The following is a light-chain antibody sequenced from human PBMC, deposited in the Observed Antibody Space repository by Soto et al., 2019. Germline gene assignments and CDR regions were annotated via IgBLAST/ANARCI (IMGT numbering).Light chain of an antibody. CDR3: QQYNTYPLT. V-gene: IGKV1-5*03. CDR2: KAS. Sequence: DIQMTQSPSTLPASVGDRVTITCRASQSISTWLAWYQQKPGKAPKLLIYKASSLEGGVPSRFSGSGSGTEFNITISSLQPDDFATYYCQQYNTYPLTFGGGTKVXIK. J-gene: IGKJ4*01. CDR1: QSISTW.